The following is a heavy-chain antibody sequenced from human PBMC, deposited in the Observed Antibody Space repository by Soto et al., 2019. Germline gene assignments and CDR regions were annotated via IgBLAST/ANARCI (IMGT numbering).Heavy chain of an antibody. CDR1: GGSISSGGYY. V-gene: IGHV4-31*03. D-gene: IGHD2-21*02. CDR3: ARDEGLPSSYGMDV. CDR2: IYYSGST. Sequence: TLSLTCTVSGGSISSGGYYWSWIRQHPGKGLEWIGYIYYSGSTYYNPSLKSRVTIPVDTSKNQFSLKLSSVTAADTAVYYCARDEGLPSSYGMDVWGQGTTVTVSS. J-gene: IGHJ6*02.